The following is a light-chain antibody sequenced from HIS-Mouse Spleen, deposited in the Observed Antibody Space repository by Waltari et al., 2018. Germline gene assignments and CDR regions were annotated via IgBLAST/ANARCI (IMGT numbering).Light chain of an antibody. CDR2: WAS. V-gene: IGKV4-1*01. Sequence: DIVMTQSPDSLAVSLGERATINCKSSQSVLYSSNNKNYLAWYQQKPGKPPKRLIYWASTRESGVPDRFSGSGSGTDFTLTISSLQAEDVAVYYCQQYYSTPFTFGPGTKVDIK. CDR1: QSVLYSSNNKNY. CDR3: QQYYSTPFT. J-gene: IGKJ3*01.